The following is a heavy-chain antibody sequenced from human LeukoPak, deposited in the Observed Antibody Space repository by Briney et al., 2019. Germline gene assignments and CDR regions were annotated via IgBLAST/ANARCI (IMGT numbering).Heavy chain of an antibody. Sequence: PGGSLRLSCAASGFTFSTYAMSWVRQAPGKGLEWVSAISGDDGSTYYADSLKGRFTISRDNSKNTLYLQMNSLGAEDTAVYYCAKDISRGYTYGFIEQDFWGQGTPVTVSS. CDR1: GFTFSTYA. J-gene: IGHJ4*02. CDR2: ISGDDGST. V-gene: IGHV3-23*01. CDR3: AKDISRGYTYGFIEQDF. D-gene: IGHD5-18*01.